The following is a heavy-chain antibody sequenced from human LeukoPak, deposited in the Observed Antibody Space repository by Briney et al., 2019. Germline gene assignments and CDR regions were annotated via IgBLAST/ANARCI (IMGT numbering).Heavy chain of an antibody. Sequence: SVKVSCKASGGTFSSYAISWVRQAPGQGLEWMEGIIPIFGTANYAQKFQGRVTITTDESTSTAYMELSSLRSEDTAVYYCASAFLAYCGGDCPMGYWGQGTLVTVSS. J-gene: IGHJ4*02. CDR3: ASAFLAYCGGDCPMGY. CDR2: IIPIFGTA. V-gene: IGHV1-69*05. CDR1: GGTFSSYA. D-gene: IGHD2-21*02.